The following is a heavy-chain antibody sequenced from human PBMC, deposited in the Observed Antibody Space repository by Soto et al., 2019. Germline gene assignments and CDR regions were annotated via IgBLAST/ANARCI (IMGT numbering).Heavy chain of an antibody. CDR1: GYTFTGYY. J-gene: IGHJ5*02. D-gene: IGHD3-22*01. CDR3: ARDYPYYYDSSGYSNWFDP. Sequence: ASVKVSCKASGYTFTGYYMHWVRQAPGQGLEWMGWINPNSGGTNYAQKFQGRVTMTRDTSISTAYMELSRLRSDDTAVYYCARDYPYYYDSSGYSNWFDPWGQGTLVTVSS. CDR2: INPNSGGT. V-gene: IGHV1-2*02.